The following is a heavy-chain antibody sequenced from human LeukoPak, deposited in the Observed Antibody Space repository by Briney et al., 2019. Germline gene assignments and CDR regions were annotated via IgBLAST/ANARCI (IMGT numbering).Heavy chain of an antibody. CDR2: IYYSGST. CDR3: ARGGDSSGYYVSSGPFRIRGQDS. V-gene: IGHV4-39*01. D-gene: IGHD3-22*01. J-gene: IGHJ4*02. CDR1: GGSISSSSYY. Sequence: SETLSLTCTVSGGSISSSSYYWGWIRQPPGKGLEWIGSIYYSGSTYYNPSLKSRVTISVDTSKNQFSLKLSSVTAADTAVYYCARGGDSSGYYVSSGPFRIRGQDSWGQGTLVTVSS.